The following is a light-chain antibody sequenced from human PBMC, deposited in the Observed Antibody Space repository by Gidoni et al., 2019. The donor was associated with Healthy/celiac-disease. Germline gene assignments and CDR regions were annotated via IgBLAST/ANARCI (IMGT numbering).Light chain of an antibody. J-gene: IGLJ3*02. CDR1: SSNIGSNY. CDR3: AAWDDSLSGRV. Sequence: HSVLTQPPNAYGTPGQRVTISCSGSSSNIGSNYVYWYQQLPGTAPKLLIYRNNQRPSGVPDRFSGSKSGTSASLAISGLRSEDEADYYCAAWDDSLSGRVFGGGTKLTVL. V-gene: IGLV1-47*01. CDR2: RNN.